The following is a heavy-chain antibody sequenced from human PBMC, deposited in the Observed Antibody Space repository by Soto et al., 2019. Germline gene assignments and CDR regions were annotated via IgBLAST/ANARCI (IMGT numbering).Heavy chain of an antibody. CDR2: ISGSGGSP. Sequence: EVPVLESGGVLVQPGGSLRLSCVAPGLIFSNYAMSWVRQAPGKGLEWVSGISGSGGSPHYADSAKGRFTISRDNSKNTLFLQMNTLRAEDTAVYYCAREGDITAAFDYWGQGTLVTVSS. J-gene: IGHJ4*02. CDR3: AREGDITAAFDY. V-gene: IGHV3-23*01. CDR1: GLIFSNYA. D-gene: IGHD6-13*01.